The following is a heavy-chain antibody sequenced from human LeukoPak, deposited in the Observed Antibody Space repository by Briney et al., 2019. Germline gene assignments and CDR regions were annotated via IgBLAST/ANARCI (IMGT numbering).Heavy chain of an antibody. CDR3: ARAVGGYSYGYYFDY. D-gene: IGHD5-18*01. V-gene: IGHV1-8*03. Sequence: ASVKVSCKASGYTFTSYDINWVRQATGQGLEWMGWMNPNSGNTGYAQKFQGRVTITRNTSISTAYMELRSLRSEDTAVYYCARAVGGYSYGYYFDYWGQGTLVTVSS. CDR2: MNPNSGNT. J-gene: IGHJ4*02. CDR1: GYTFTSYD.